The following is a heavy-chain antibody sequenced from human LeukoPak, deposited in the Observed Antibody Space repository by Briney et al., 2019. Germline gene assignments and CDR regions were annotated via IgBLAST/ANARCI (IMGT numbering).Heavy chain of an antibody. J-gene: IGHJ6*03. CDR3: ARGHRQYYDFWSGSAYYYYMDV. D-gene: IGHD3-3*01. CDR2: INHSGST. Sequence: SETLSLTCAVYGGSFSGYYWSWIRQPPGKGLEWIGEINHSGSTNYNPALKSRVTISVDTSKNQFSLKLSSVTAADTAVYYCARGHRQYYDFWSGSAYYYYMDVWGKGTTVTVSS. V-gene: IGHV4-34*01. CDR1: GGSFSGYY.